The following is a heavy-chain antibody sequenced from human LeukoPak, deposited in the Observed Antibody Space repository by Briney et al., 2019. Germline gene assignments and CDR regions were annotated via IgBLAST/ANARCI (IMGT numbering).Heavy chain of an antibody. D-gene: IGHD3-22*01. V-gene: IGHV1-8*01. Sequence: ASVKVSCKASGYTFASYDINWVRQATGQGLEWMGWMNPNSGNTGYAQKFQGRVTMTRNTSTSTAYMELSSLRSEDTAVYYCARRQESYDSSGYQKPRAEYSHHWGEGTLVTVSS. CDR1: GYTFASYD. CDR2: MNPNSGNT. CDR3: ARRQESYDSSGYQKPRAEYSHH. J-gene: IGHJ1*01.